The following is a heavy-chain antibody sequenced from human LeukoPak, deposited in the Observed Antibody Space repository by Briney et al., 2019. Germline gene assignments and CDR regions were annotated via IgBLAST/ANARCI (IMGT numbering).Heavy chain of an antibody. J-gene: IGHJ3*02. CDR1: GGSISSGGYS. D-gene: IGHD6-19*01. V-gene: IGHV4-30-4*07. CDR2: IYYSGST. CDR3: ARTSGWFLWELHAFDI. Sequence: PSETLSLTCAVSGGSISSGGYSGSWIRQPPGKGLEWIGYIYYSGSTYYNPSLKSRVTISVDTSKNQFSLKLSSVTAADTAVYYCARTSGWFLWELHAFDIWGQGPMVTVSS.